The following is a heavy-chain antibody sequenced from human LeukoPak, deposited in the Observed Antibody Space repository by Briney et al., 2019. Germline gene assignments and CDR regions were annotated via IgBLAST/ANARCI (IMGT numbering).Heavy chain of an antibody. CDR3: ARAISSGWSLPLEY. CDR2: KSYDGSNK. J-gene: IGHJ4*02. V-gene: IGHV3-30-3*01. D-gene: IGHD6-19*01. CDR1: VFTLNSYV. Sequence: GGSLRLSCAASVFTLNSYVILWVRQAPGKGLECVAVKSYDGSNKYYADSEECLFTISRDNSKNTVSLLMNSVRTEDRAVYYCARAISSGWSLPLEYWGQGTLVTVSS.